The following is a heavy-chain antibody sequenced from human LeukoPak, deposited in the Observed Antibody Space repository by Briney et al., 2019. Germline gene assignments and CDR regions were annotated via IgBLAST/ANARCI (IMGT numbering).Heavy chain of an antibody. V-gene: IGHV1-69*05. CDR3: ARGLVALDGYRENYYYYYYMDV. D-gene: IGHD5-24*01. J-gene: IGHJ6*03. Sequence: SVKVSCKASGGTFSSYAISWVRRAPGQGLEWMGGIIPIFGTANYAQKFQGRVTITTDESTSTAYMELSSLRSEDTAVYYCARGLVALDGYRENYYYYYYMDVWGKGTTVTVSS. CDR2: IIPIFGTA. CDR1: GGTFSSYA.